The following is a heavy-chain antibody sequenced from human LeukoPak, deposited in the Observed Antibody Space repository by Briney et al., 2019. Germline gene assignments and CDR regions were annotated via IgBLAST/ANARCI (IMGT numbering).Heavy chain of an antibody. CDR1: GFIFDDYG. Sequence: SGGSLRLSCAASGFIFDDYGMSWVRQAPGKGLEWVSGINWNGGSTAYADSVKGRFTISRDNAKNSLYLQMNSLRAEDTAFYYCARLGTTYCSSTSCHSQFDYWGQGTLVTVSS. D-gene: IGHD2-2*01. V-gene: IGHV3-20*04. J-gene: IGHJ4*02. CDR3: ARLGTTYCSSTSCHSQFDY. CDR2: INWNGGST.